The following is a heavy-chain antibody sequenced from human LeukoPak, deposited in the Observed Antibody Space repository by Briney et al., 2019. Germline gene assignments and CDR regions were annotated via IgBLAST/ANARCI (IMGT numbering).Heavy chain of an antibody. CDR2: IYTSGST. D-gene: IGHD6-13*01. J-gene: IGHJ4*02. CDR3: ARAGYSSSWLLYYLDY. Sequence: SETLSLTCTVSGGSISSGSYYWSWIRQPAGKGLEWIGRIYTSGSTNYNPSLKSRVTISVDTSKNQFSLKLSSVTAADTAVYYCARAGYSSSWLLYYLDYWGQGTLVTVSS. V-gene: IGHV4-61*02. CDR1: GGSISSGSYY.